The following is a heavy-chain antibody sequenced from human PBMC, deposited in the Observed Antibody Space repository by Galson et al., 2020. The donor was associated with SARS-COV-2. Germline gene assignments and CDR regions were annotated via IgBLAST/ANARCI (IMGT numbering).Heavy chain of an antibody. CDR2: IYYSGVT. J-gene: IGHJ5*02. CDR3: ARELLYNWFDA. V-gene: IGHV4-59*01. D-gene: IGHD1-20*01. Sequence: ASETLSLTCTVSGGSISTYYWSWIRQSPGKGLEWIGYIYYSGVTNYNPSLKSRVTISIDTSKNQFSLNLRSMAAADTAVYYCARELLYNWFDAWGQGTLVTVSS. CDR1: GGSISTYY.